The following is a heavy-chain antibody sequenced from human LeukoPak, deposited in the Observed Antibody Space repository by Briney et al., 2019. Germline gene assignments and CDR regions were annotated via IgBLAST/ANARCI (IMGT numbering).Heavy chain of an antibody. CDR1: GFTVSSNS. J-gene: IGHJ4*02. V-gene: IGHV3-53*01. CDR3: ARVRTPRWGFDY. D-gene: IGHD1/OR15-1a*01. CDR2: IYSDNT. Sequence: GGSLRLSCTVSGFTVSSNSMSWVRQAPGKGLEWVSFIYSDNTHYSDSVKGRFTISRDNSKNTLYLQMNSLRAEDTAVYYCARVRTPRWGFDYWGQGTLVTVSS.